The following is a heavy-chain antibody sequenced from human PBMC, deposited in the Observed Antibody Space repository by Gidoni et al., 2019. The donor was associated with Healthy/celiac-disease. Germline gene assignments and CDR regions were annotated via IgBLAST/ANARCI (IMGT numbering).Heavy chain of an antibody. V-gene: IGHV4-59*01. CDR3: ARGVYYYGSGHHEYYFDY. J-gene: IGHJ4*02. Sequence: QLQESGPGLVKPSETLSLTCTVPGGSISSYYWSWIRQPPGKGLEWIGYIYYSGSTNHNPSLKSRVTISVDTSKNQFSLKLSSVTAADTAVYYCARGVYYYGSGHHEYYFDYWGQGTLVTVSS. D-gene: IGHD3-10*01. CDR2: IYYSGST. CDR1: GGSISSYY.